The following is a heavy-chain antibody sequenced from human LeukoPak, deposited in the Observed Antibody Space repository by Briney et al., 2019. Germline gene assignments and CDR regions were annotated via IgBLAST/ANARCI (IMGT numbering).Heavy chain of an antibody. CDR1: GGSISSYY. CDR3: ATTTVTPFNWYFDL. Sequence: SETLSLTCTVSGGSISSYYWSWIRQPPGKGLEWIGYISYSGSTTYNPSLKSRVTISVDTSKNQCSLKASSVTAADTAVYYCATTTVTPFNWYFDLWGRGTLVTVSS. J-gene: IGHJ2*01. CDR2: ISYSGST. V-gene: IGHV4-59*01. D-gene: IGHD4-17*01.